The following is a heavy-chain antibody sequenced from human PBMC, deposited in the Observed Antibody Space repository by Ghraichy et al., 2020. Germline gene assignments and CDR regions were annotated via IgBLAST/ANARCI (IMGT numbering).Heavy chain of an antibody. CDR1: GFAYNSYW. CDR3: ARGWGRFDY. V-gene: IGHV3-7*01. D-gene: IGHD2-21*02. J-gene: IGHJ4*02. Sequence: GVLRLSCAASGFAYNSYWMNWVRQAPGKGLEWVAYIKYDGSAEYYVNSVKGRFAISRDNAKNSLFLQMNSLRAEDTAVYYCARGWGRFDYWGQGTLVTVSS. CDR2: IKYDGSAE.